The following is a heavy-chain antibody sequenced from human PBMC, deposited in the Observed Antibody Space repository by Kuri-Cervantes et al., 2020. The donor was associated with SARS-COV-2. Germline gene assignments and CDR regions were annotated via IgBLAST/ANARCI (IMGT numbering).Heavy chain of an antibody. CDR1: GYTFSTYD. CDR2: ISAYNGNT. Sequence: ASVKVSCKASGYTFSTYDISWVRQAPGQGLEWVGWISAYNGNTIYAQKLQGRVTITRDTSASTAYMELSSLRSEDTAVYYCARAPPRAAAGHNWFDPWGQGTLVTVSS. CDR3: ARAPPRAAAGHNWFDP. J-gene: IGHJ5*02. V-gene: IGHV1-18*04. D-gene: IGHD6-13*01.